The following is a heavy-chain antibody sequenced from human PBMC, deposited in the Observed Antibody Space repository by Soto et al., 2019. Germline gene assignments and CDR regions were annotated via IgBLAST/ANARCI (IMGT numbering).Heavy chain of an antibody. Sequence: SETLSLTCTVSGGSISSYYWSWIRQPPGKGLEWIGYIYNSGSTNYNPSLKSRVTMSVDTSKNQFSLKLSSVAAADTAVYYCSYGDSRGPFDAWGKRTLVPVSS. V-gene: IGHV4-59*01. CDR1: GGSISSYY. D-gene: IGHD4-17*01. CDR3: SYGDSRGPFDA. J-gene: IGHJ4*02. CDR2: IYNSGST.